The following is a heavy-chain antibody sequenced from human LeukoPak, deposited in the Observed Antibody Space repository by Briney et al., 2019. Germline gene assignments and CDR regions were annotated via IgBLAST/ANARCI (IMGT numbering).Heavy chain of an antibody. CDR3: ARAYDSSGYYPGY. V-gene: IGHV1-3*01. CDR2: INAGNGNT. J-gene: IGHJ4*02. Sequence: GASVKVSCKASGYSFTSYAIHWVRQAPGQRLEWMGRINAGNGNTEYSQMFQGRVTITRDTSANTVYMELSSLRSEDTAVYFCARAYDSSGYYPGYWGQGTLVTVSS. D-gene: IGHD3-22*01. CDR1: GYSFTSYA.